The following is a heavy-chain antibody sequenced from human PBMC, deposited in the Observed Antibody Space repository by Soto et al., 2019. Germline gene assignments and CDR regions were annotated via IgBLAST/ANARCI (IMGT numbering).Heavy chain of an antibody. D-gene: IGHD5-18*01. CDR1: GGSISSYY. V-gene: IGHV4-59*01. CDR2: IYYSGST. CDR3: ARMRTATLPTGVYYYYYGIDV. J-gene: IGHJ6*04. Sequence: SETLSLTCTVSGGSISSYYWSWIRQPPGKGLEWIGYIYYSGSTNYNPSLKSRVTISVDTSKNQFSLKLSSVTAADKAVYYCARMRTATLPTGVYYYYYGIDVCGEGTTVTVSS.